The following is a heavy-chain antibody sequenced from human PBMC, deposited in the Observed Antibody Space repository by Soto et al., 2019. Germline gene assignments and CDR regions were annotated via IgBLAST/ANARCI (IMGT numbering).Heavy chain of an antibody. CDR1: GFTFSSYG. J-gene: IGHJ4*02. CDR3: AREFYYYDSSGYYYEPKNDY. V-gene: IGHV3-30*03. D-gene: IGHD3-22*01. CDR2: ISYDGSNK. Sequence: GGSLRLSCAASGFTFSSYGMHWVRQAPGKGLEWVAVISYDGSNKYYADSVKGRFTISRDNSKNTLYLQMNSLRAEDTAVYYCAREFYYYDSSGYYYEPKNDYWGQGALVTVSS.